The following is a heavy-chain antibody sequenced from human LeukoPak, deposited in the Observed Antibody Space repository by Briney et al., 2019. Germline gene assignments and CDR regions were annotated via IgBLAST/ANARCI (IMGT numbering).Heavy chain of an antibody. CDR3: ARGGPNSSGWSRPTPFDY. V-gene: IGHV4-39*07. Sequence: SQTLSLTCTVSGGSISSGTYYWGWIRQPPGKGLEWIGSIYYSGSTYYNPSLKSRVTISVDTSKNQFSLKLSSVTAADTAVYYCARGGPNSSGWSRPTPFDYWGQGTLVTVSS. CDR1: GGSISSGTYY. D-gene: IGHD6-19*01. J-gene: IGHJ4*02. CDR2: IYYSGST.